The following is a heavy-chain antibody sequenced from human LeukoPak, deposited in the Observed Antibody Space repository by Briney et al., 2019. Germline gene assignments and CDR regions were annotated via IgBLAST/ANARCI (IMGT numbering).Heavy chain of an antibody. J-gene: IGHJ5*02. CDR1: GFTVSSNY. Sequence: GGSLRLSCAASGFTVSSNYMSWVRQAPGKGLEWVSSISTSSIYIYYADSVKGRFTISRDNARKSLFLHMNSLRAEDTAVYYCARGADGVSSNSRGWFDPWGQGTLVTVSS. D-gene: IGHD2-15*01. V-gene: IGHV3-21*01. CDR2: ISTSSIYI. CDR3: ARGADGVSSNSRGWFDP.